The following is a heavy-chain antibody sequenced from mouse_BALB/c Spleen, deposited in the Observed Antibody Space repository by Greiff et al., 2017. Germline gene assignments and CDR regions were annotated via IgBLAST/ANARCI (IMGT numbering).Heavy chain of an antibody. Sequence: QVQLQQPGAELVKPGTSVKLSCKASGYNFTSYWINWVKLRPGQGLEWIGDIYPGSGSTNYNEKFKSKATLTVDTSSSTAYMQLSSLASEDSALYYCARSLYYRYDGVYYFYYWGQGTTLTVSS. V-gene: IGHV1-55*01. CDR3: ARSLYYRYDGVYYFYY. CDR2: IYPGSGST. J-gene: IGHJ2*01. CDR1: GYNFTSYW. D-gene: IGHD2-14*01.